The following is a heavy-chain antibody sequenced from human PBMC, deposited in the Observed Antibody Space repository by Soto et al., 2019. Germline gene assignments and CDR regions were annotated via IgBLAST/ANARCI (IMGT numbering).Heavy chain of an antibody. D-gene: IGHD6-13*01. Sequence: GGSLRLSCAASGFTFSSYWMHWVRQAPGEELVWVSRINSDGSSTSYADSVKGRFTISRDNAKNTLYLQMNSLRAEDTAVYYCASSSTSYQIAAAGNWFDPWGQGTLVTVSS. CDR3: ASSSTSYQIAAAGNWFDP. J-gene: IGHJ5*02. V-gene: IGHV3-74*01. CDR1: GFTFSSYW. CDR2: INSDGSST.